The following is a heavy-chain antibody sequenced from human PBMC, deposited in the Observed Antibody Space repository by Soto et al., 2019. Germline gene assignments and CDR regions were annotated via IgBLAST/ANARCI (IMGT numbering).Heavy chain of an antibody. J-gene: IGHJ6*02. CDR3: ARVLRIRGGRYYYGMAV. V-gene: IGHV3-30-3*01. Sequence: GQLVESGGGVAQPGRSLRLSCAASGFTFSSYAMHWVRQTPGQGLEWVAVISYDGSNKYYADSVKGRFTISRDNSNDTLYLQMNSQRTEDTAVYFCARVLRIRGGRYYYGMAVWGQGTTVTVS. CDR1: GFTFSSYA. CDR2: ISYDGSNK. D-gene: IGHD3-10*01.